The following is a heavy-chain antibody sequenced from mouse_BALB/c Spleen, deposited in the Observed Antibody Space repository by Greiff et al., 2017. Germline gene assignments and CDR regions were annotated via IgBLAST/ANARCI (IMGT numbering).Heavy chain of an antibody. CDR3: ARSDGNFPWFAY. CDR2: ILPGSGST. V-gene: IGHV1-9*01. D-gene: IGHD2-1*01. Sequence: QVQLKQSGAELMKPGASVKISCKATGYTFSSYWIEWVKQRPGHGLEWIGEILPGSGSTNYNEKFKGKATFTADTSSNTAYMQLSSLTSEDSAVYYCARSDGNFPWFAYWGQGTLVTVSA. CDR1: GYTFSSYW. J-gene: IGHJ3*01.